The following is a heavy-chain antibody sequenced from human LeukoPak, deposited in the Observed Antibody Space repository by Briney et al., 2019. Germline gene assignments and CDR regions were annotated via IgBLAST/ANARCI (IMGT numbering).Heavy chain of an antibody. V-gene: IGHV3-7*01. Sequence: GGSLRLSCAASGFTFSSYWMSWVRQAPGKGLEWVANIKQDGSEKYYVDSVKGRFTISRDNAKNSLYLQMNSLRAEDTAVYYCARDLAYYDSSTGYYFDYWGQGTLVTVSS. CDR3: ARDLAYYDSSTGYYFDY. CDR2: IKQDGSEK. D-gene: IGHD3-22*01. J-gene: IGHJ4*02. CDR1: GFTFSSYW.